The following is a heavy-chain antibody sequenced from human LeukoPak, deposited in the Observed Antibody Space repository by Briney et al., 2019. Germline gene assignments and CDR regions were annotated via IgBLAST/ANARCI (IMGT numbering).Heavy chain of an antibody. CDR1: GLTVSNNY. Sequence: GGSLRLSCAASGLTVSNNYMTWVRQAPGKGLEWVSIIFSGGGTYYADSVKGRFTISRDNSKNTLYLQMNSLRAEDTAVYYCASGRYSSSWYHHFDYWGQGTLVTVSS. V-gene: IGHV3-53*01. J-gene: IGHJ4*02. CDR2: IFSGGGT. CDR3: ASGRYSSSWYHHFDY. D-gene: IGHD6-13*01.